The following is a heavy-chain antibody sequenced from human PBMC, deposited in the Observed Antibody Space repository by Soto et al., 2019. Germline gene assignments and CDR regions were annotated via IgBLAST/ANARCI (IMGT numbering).Heavy chain of an antibody. CDR2: IYYSGST. Sequence: SETLSLTCTVSGGSISSYYWSWIRQPPGKGLEWIGYIYYSGSTNYNPSLKSRVTISVDTSKNQFSLKLSSVTAADTAVYYCARDKLCCFDPWGQGTLVTGSS. D-gene: IGHD2-21*01. CDR3: ARDKLCCFDP. V-gene: IGHV4-59*01. CDR1: GGSISSYY. J-gene: IGHJ5*02.